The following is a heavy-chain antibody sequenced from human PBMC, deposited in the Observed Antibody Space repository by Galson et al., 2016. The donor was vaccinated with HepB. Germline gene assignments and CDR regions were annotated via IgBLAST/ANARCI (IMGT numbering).Heavy chain of an antibody. CDR1: GFTFSDYY. CDR2: ISSSSSYT. Sequence: SLRLSCAASGFTFSDYYMTWIRRTPGKGLEWVSYISSSSSYTNYADSVKGRFTISRDNANNSLYLQMNNLRAEDTAVFYCARGGDDIADAFDIWGQGTMVTVSS. V-gene: IGHV3-11*06. J-gene: IGHJ3*02. D-gene: IGHD3-9*01. CDR3: ARGGDDIADAFDI.